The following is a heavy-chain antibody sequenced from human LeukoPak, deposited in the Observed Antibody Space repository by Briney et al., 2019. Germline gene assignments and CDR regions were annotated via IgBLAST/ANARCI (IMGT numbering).Heavy chain of an antibody. CDR1: GGSISSYY. J-gene: IGHJ4*02. Sequence: SETLSLTCTVSGGSISSYYWSWIRQPPGKGLEWIGYIYYSGSTNYNPSLKSRVTISVDTSKNQFSLKLSSVTAADTAVYYCARDGGSIAALKIWGQGALVTVSS. V-gene: IGHV4-59*01. CDR3: ARDGGSIAALKI. CDR2: IYYSGST. D-gene: IGHD6-6*01.